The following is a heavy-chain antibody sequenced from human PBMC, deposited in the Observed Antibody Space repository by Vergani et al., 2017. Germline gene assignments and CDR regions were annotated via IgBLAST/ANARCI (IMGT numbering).Heavy chain of an antibody. J-gene: IGHJ4*02. CDR2: VYWNDDE. V-gene: IGHV2-5*01. CDR3: VHRLGYFDWDGAFDV. Sequence: QITLRESGPTLVKPTQTLTLTCTFSGFSLTTGGEGVGWIRQPPGRALEWLAFVYWNDDERYSPSLKSRVTITKDTSKNEVILTMATMDPVDTATYYCVHRLGYFDWDGAFDVWGQGTQVTVSS. D-gene: IGHD3-9*01. CDR1: GFSLTTGGEG.